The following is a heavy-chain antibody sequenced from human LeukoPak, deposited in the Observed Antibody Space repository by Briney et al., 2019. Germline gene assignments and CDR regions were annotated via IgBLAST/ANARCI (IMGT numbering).Heavy chain of an antibody. Sequence: PSETLSLTCTVSGGSISSGGYYWSWIRQPPGKGLEWIGYIYHSGSTYYNPSLKSRVTISVDRSKNQFSLKLSSVTAADTAVYYCARATKCTSCYYFDYWGQGTLVTVSS. D-gene: IGHD2-2*01. V-gene: IGHV4-30-2*01. CDR1: GGSISSGGYY. CDR3: ARATKCTSCYYFDY. J-gene: IGHJ4*02. CDR2: IYHSGST.